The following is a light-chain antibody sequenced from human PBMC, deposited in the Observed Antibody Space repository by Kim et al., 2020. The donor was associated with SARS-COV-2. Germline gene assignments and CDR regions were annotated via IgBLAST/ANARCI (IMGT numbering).Light chain of an antibody. V-gene: IGKV3-11*01. CDR3: QQRGDWPPYT. CDR2: DAS. CDR1: QSIKNY. Sequence: EIVLTQSPATLSLSPGQRATLSCRASQSIKNYLAWYQQKPGQAPRLLIYDASNRATGISARFSGSGSGTDFTLTISSLEPEAFSLYYCQQRGDWPPYTFGQGTKLEI. J-gene: IGKJ2*01.